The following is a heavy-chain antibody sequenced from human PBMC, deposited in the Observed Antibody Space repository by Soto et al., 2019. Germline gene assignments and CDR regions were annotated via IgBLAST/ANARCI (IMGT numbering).Heavy chain of an antibody. Sequence: QVQLVQSGAEVKKPGASVKVSCKASGYTFTSYDIIWVRQATGQGLEWMGWMNPSTGNTDSAEKFRGRLTMTRNTSISTVYMELSSLSFEDTAVYCCARGRIIVAGGFDPWGQGTLVTVSS. D-gene: IGHD6-19*01. V-gene: IGHV1-8*01. CDR2: MNPSTGNT. J-gene: IGHJ5*02. CDR3: ARGRIIVAGGFDP. CDR1: GYTFTSYD.